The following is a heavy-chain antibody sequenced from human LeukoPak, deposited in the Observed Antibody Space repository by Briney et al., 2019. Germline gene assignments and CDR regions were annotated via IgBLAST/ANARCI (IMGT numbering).Heavy chain of an antibody. Sequence: LTGGSLRLSCAASGFTFSSYAMSWVRQAPGKGLEWVSAISGSGGSTYYADSVKGRFTISRDNSKNTLYLQMNSLRADDTAVYYCAKQTTVVNTHFDYWGQGTLVTVSS. V-gene: IGHV3-23*01. CDR3: AKQTTVVNTHFDY. D-gene: IGHD4-23*01. J-gene: IGHJ4*02. CDR2: ISGSGGST. CDR1: GFTFSSYA.